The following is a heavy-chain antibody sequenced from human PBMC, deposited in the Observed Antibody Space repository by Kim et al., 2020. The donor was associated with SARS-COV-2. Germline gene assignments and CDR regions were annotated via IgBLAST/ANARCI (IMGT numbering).Heavy chain of an antibody. CDR1: GFTFSSYS. Sequence: GGSLRLSCAASGFTFSSYSMHWVRQAPGKGLEWVAVISYDGSNKYYVDSVKGRFTISRDNSKNTLYLQMNSLRAEDTAVYYCARGDSSSWYGWGDYWGQGALVTVSS. CDR3: ARGDSSSWYGWGDY. J-gene: IGHJ4*02. CDR2: ISYDGSNK. D-gene: IGHD6-13*01. V-gene: IGHV3-30*04.